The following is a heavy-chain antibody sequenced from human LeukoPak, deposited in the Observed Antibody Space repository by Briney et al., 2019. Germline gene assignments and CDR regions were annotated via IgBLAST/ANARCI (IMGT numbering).Heavy chain of an antibody. J-gene: IGHJ5*02. CDR1: GFTFSDYY. D-gene: IGHD1-26*01. Sequence: GGSLRLSCAASGFTFSDYYMSWVRQAPGKGLEWVSYISNSGTIIEYIDSVKGRFTISRDNARNSLYLEINGLKVEDTAVYYCARDGSGSFTTDWFDTWGQGTLVTVSS. V-gene: IGHV3-11*01. CDR2: ISNSGTII. CDR3: ARDGSGSFTTDWFDT.